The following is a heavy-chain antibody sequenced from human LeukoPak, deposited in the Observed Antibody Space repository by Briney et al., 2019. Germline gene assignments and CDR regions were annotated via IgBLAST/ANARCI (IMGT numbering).Heavy chain of an antibody. J-gene: IGHJ4*02. CDR1: GGSISSGSCY. CDR2: IYTSGST. D-gene: IGHD5-24*01. V-gene: IGHV4-61*02. CDR3: ARGDGYNYPFDY. Sequence: PSETLSLTCTVSGGSISSGSCYWSWIRQPAGKGLEWIGRIYTSGSTNYNPSLKSRVTISVDTSKNQFSLKLSSVTAADTAVYYCARGDGYNYPFDYWGQGTLVTVSS.